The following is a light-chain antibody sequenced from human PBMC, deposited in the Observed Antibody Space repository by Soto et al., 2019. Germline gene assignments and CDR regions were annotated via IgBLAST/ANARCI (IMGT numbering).Light chain of an antibody. CDR2: DVN. V-gene: IGLV2-14*03. Sequence: QSALTQPASVSGSPGQSITISCTGTSSDVGVYNFVSWYQQHPGKSPKLMIYDVNNRPSGVSNRFSGSKSGNTASLTISGLQAEDEADYYCSSYTSSSTDVFGTGTKVTVL. CDR3: SSYTSSSTDV. CDR1: SSDVGVYNF. J-gene: IGLJ1*01.